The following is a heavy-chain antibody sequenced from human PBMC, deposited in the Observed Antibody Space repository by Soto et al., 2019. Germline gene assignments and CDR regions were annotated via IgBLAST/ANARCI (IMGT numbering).Heavy chain of an antibody. Sequence: QVQLVESRGGVVQPGRSLRLSCAASGFTFSSYAMHWVRQAPGKGLEWVAFISFDGRYTYYADSVKGRFTISRDNSKNTLYLQMNSLRVEDTAVYCCARFNSSNWSAPFDYWGQGTLVTVSS. D-gene: IGHD6-13*01. V-gene: IGHV3-30*04. CDR3: ARFNSSNWSAPFDY. J-gene: IGHJ4*02. CDR1: GFTFSSYA. CDR2: ISFDGRYT.